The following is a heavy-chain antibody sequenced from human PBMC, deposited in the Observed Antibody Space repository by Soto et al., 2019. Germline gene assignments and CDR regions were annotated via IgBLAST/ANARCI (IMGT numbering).Heavy chain of an antibody. CDR3: AKGDYDFWSGYYPGYYYYGMDV. V-gene: IGHV3-15*01. CDR1: GFTFSNAW. J-gene: IGHJ6*02. D-gene: IGHD3-3*01. Sequence: EVQLVESGGGLVKPGGSLRLSCAASGFTFSNAWMSWVRQAPGKGLEWVGRIKSKTDGGTTDYAAPVKGRFTISRDDSKNTLYLQMNSLRAEDTAVYYCAKGDYDFWSGYYPGYYYYGMDVWGQGTTVTVSS. CDR2: IKSKTDGGTT.